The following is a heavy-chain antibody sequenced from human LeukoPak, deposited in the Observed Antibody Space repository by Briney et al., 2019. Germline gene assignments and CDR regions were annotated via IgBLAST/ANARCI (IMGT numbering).Heavy chain of an antibody. Sequence: WGSLRLSCSASGFTFSSYAMHWVRQAPGKGLEYVSAPSSNGVSTYYADSVKGRFTISRDNSKNTLYLQMSSRRAEDTAVYYCVKDTNGWSNYFDYWAREPWSPSTQ. V-gene: IGHV3-64D*06. CDR3: VKDTNGWSNYFDY. CDR1: GFTFSSYA. D-gene: IGHD2-8*01. CDR2: PSSNGVST. J-gene: IGHJ4*02.